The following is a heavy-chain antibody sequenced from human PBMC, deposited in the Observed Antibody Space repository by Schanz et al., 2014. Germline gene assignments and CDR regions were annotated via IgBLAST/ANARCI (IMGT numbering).Heavy chain of an antibody. D-gene: IGHD1-26*01. J-gene: IGHJ4*02. Sequence: VQLVDSGGGLVQPGGSLRLSCAASTFTFSSDWMSWVRQAPGKGLEWVANIKEDGSVKDYVDSVKGRFTISRDNAKNSLYLQMTSLRAEDTAVYYCARDHTTESYYSAGPPIDYWGQGTLLTVSS. CDR2: IKEDGSVK. CDR3: ARDHTTESYYSAGPPIDY. CDR1: TFTFSSDW. V-gene: IGHV3-7*04.